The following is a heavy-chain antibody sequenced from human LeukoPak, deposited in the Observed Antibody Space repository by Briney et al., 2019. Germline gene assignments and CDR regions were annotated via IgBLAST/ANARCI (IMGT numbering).Heavy chain of an antibody. CDR1: GFTFSSYG. CDR3: VRDWAPASMQAAPFDC. J-gene: IGHJ4*02. Sequence: PGRSLRLSCAASGFTFSSYGMHWVRQAPGKGLEWVAVISYDGSNKYYADSVKGRFTVSRDNAKNTLYLQMNSLRLEDTAVYYCVRDWAPASMQAAPFDCWGQGTLVTVSS. CDR2: ISYDGSNK. V-gene: IGHV3-30*03. D-gene: IGHD2/OR15-2a*01.